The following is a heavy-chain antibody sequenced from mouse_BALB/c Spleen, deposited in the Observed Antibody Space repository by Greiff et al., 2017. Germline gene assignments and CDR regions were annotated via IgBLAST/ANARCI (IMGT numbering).Heavy chain of an antibody. J-gene: IGHJ3*01. CDR1: GFSLTSYG. CDR2: IWAGGST. CDR3: ASYGYDGRAWFAY. V-gene: IGHV2-9*02. Sequence: VQGVESGPGLVAPSQSLSITCTVSGFSLTSYGVHWVRQPPGKGLEWLGVIWAGGSTNYNSALMSRLSISKDNSKSQVFLKMNSLQTDDTAMYYCASYGYDGRAWFAYWGQGTLVTVSA. D-gene: IGHD2-2*01.